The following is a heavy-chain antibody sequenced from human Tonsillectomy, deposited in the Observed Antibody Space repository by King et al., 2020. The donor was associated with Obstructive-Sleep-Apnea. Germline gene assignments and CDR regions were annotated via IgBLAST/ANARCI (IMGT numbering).Heavy chain of an antibody. CDR2: IDPSDSYT. D-gene: IGHD2-2*01. V-gene: IGHV5-10-1*03. Sequence: QLVQSGAEVKKPGESLRISCKGSGYSFTSYWISWVRQMPGKGLEWMGRIDPSDSYTNYSPSFQGHVTISADKSISTAYLQWGSLKASDTAMYYCARHGSGYCSTTSCYHDYWGQGTLVTVSS. CDR3: ARHGSGYCSTTSCYHDY. CDR1: GYSFTSYW. J-gene: IGHJ4*02.